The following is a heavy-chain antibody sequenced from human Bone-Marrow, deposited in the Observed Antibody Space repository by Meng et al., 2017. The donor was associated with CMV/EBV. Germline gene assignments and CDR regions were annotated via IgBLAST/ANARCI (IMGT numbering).Heavy chain of an antibody. J-gene: IGHJ6*02. CDR2: IRFDGTNK. CDR1: GFTFSSYA. D-gene: IGHD3-22*01. CDR3: AKRGDSSGTYAMDV. Sequence: GESLKISCAASGFTFSSYAMHWVRQAPGKGLEWVANIRFDGTNKYHADSVKGRFTISRDNSKNTLYLQMNSLRAEDTAVYYCAKRGDSSGTYAMDVWGQGTTATVSS. V-gene: IGHV3-30*02.